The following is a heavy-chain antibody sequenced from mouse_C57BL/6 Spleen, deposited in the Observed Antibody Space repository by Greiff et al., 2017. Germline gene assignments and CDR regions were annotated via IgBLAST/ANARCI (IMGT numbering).Heavy chain of an antibody. CDR2: ISDGGSYT. V-gene: IGHV5-4*01. CDR1: GFTFSSYA. D-gene: IGHD2-2*01. J-gene: IGHJ1*03. CDR3: ARMVTTSYWYFDV. Sequence: EVQRVESGGGLVKPGGSLKLSCAASGFTFSSYAMSWVSQTPEKRLEWVATISDGGSYTYYPDNVKGRFTISRDNAKNNLYLQMSHLKSEDTAMYYCARMVTTSYWYFDVWGTGTTVTVSS.